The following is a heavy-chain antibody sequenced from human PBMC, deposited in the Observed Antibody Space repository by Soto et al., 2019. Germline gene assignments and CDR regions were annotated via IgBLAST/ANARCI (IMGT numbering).Heavy chain of an antibody. CDR2: IWHDGSNK. J-gene: IGHJ4*02. V-gene: IGHV3-33*06. CDR3: AKDGEVLGSLYYFDY. D-gene: IGHD3-10*01. Sequence: QVQLVESGGGVLQPGRSLRLSCTASGFTFRSYGMHWVRQAPGKGLEWVAVIWHDGSNKYYADSVKGRFTISRDNSKNTLYLQMNSLRAEDTAMYYCAKDGEVLGSLYYFDYWGQGTLVAVSS. CDR1: GFTFRSYG.